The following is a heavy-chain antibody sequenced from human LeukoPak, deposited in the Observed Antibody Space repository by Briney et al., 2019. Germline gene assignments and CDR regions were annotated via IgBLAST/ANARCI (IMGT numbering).Heavy chain of an antibody. CDR1: GGSISSYY. Sequence: PSETLSLTCTVSGGSISSYYWSWIRQPPGKGLEWIGEINHSGSTNYNPSLKSRVTISVDTSKNQFSLKLSSVTAADTAVYYCARSGYSSSWYKDWGQGTLVTVSS. CDR3: ARSGYSSSWYKD. V-gene: IGHV4-34*01. J-gene: IGHJ4*02. D-gene: IGHD6-13*01. CDR2: INHSGST.